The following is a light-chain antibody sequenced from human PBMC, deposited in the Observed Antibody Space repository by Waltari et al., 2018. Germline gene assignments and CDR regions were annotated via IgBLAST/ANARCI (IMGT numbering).Light chain of an antibody. CDR3: YSSDTTGLRV. J-gene: IGLJ1*01. Sequence: SYELTQPPSVSVSPGQTARITCSGHELPRKYAYWFQQKSGQAPRLVIYEDTKRPSGIPARFSGYSSGTVATLTITGAQVDDEADYYCYSSDTTGLRVFGGGTTVVVL. CDR2: EDT. V-gene: IGLV3-10*01. CDR1: ELPRKY.